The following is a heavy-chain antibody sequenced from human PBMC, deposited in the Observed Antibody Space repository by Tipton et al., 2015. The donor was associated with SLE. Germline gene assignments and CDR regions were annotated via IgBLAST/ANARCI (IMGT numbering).Heavy chain of an antibody. Sequence: TLSLTCTVSGGSISSSSYYWGWIRQPPGKGLEWIGTIYYSGSTYYNPSLKSRVTISVDTSKNQFSLKLSSVTAADTAVYYCARLGGYSGYDYSDYWGQGTLVTVSS. J-gene: IGHJ4*02. V-gene: IGHV4-39*01. CDR2: IYYSGST. CDR3: ARLGGYSGYDYSDY. D-gene: IGHD5-12*01. CDR1: GGSISSSSYY.